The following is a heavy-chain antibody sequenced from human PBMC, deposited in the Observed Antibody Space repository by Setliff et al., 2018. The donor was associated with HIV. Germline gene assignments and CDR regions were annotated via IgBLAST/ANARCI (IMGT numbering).Heavy chain of an antibody. CDR3: ASGYSYGRDAFDI. J-gene: IGHJ3*02. V-gene: IGHV1-8*01. CDR2: MNPHSGNT. CDR1: GYTFTSSD. D-gene: IGHD5-18*01. Sequence: ASVKVSCKASGYTFTSSDLNWVRQATGQGLEWMGWMNPHSGNTGYAQNFQGRVTMTRNISISTAYMELSSLRYEDTAVYYCASGYSYGRDAFDIWGQGTMVTVSS.